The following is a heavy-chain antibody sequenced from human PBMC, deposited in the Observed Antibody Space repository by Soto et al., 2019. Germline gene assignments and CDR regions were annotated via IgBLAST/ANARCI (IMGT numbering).Heavy chain of an antibody. CDR3: AHQGTKIYYCSSGYPYWFDP. CDR2: IYWDDDK. J-gene: IGHJ5*02. Sequence: QITLKESGPTLVKPTQTLTLTCTFSGISLSTSGVGVGWIRQPPGKALEWLALIYWDDDKRYSPFLKSRLTINKDTSKNPVVLKMTNMDPVETAIYYCAHQGTKIYYCSSGYPYWFDPLGQGTLVTVSS. CDR1: GISLSTSGVG. D-gene: IGHD3-22*01. V-gene: IGHV2-5*02.